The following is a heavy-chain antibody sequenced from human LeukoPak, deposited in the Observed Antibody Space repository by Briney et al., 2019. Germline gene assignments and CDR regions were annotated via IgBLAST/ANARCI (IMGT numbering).Heavy chain of an antibody. Sequence: PSETVSLTCAVSGGSISSSNWWSWVRQHPGKGLEWIGYIYDSENTYYNPSLKSRVSISIDTSKNQFSLRLSSVTAADTAVYYCARESRGPYSGYDSEVDYWGQGTLVTVSS. D-gene: IGHD5-12*01. CDR1: GGSISSSNW. CDR2: IYDSENT. V-gene: IGHV4-4*02. J-gene: IGHJ4*02. CDR3: ARESRGPYSGYDSEVDY.